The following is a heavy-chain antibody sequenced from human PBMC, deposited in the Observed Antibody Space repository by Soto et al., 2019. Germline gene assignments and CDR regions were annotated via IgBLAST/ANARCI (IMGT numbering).Heavy chain of an antibody. D-gene: IGHD1-1*01. CDR1: GFTFSDYY. V-gene: IGHV3-11*01. J-gene: IGHJ5*01. Sequence: NPGGSLRLSCAASGFTFSDYYMNWIRQAPGQGLEWLSFINPRGETRYIADSIRGRFTFSRDNARRSLYLQMDRLRADDTAVYYCARSGIPLIEALDSWGHGTLVTVSS. CDR3: ARSGIPLIEALDS. CDR2: INPRGETR.